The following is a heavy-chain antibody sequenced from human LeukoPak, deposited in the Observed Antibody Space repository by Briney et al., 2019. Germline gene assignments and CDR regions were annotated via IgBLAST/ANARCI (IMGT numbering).Heavy chain of an antibody. CDR1: GGSISSYY. CDR3: ARIPKWELNFDY. V-gene: IGHV4-59*08. D-gene: IGHD1-26*01. J-gene: IGHJ4*02. CDR2: IYYCGST. Sequence: SETLSLTCTVSGGSISSYYWSWIRQPPGKGLEWIGYIYYCGSTNYNPSLKSRVTISVDTSKNQFSLKLSSVTAADTAVYYCARIPKWELNFDYWGQGTLVTVSA.